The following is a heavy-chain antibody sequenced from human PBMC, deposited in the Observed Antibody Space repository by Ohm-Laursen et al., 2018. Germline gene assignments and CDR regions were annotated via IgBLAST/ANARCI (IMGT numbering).Heavy chain of an antibody. J-gene: IGHJ4*02. Sequence: RSLRLSCAASGFTFDDYAMHWVRQAPGKGLEWVSGISWNSGSIGYADSVKGRFTISRDNAKNSLYLQMNSLRAEDTALYYCAKDRGASGLPLDYWGQGTLVTVSS. CDR3: AKDRGASGLPLDY. CDR2: ISWNSGSI. V-gene: IGHV3-9*01. CDR1: GFTFDDYA. D-gene: IGHD1-26*01.